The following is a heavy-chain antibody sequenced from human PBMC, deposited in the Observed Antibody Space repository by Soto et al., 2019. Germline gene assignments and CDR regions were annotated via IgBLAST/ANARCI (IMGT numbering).Heavy chain of an antibody. CDR2: INHSGST. V-gene: IGHV4-34*01. Sequence: PSETLSVTCAVYGGTFSGYYWNWIRQPPGKGLEWIGEINHSGSTNYNPSLKSRVTISVDTSKNQFSLKLSSVTAADTAVYYCARVSGIYYYGMDVWGQGTTVTVSS. J-gene: IGHJ6*02. CDR1: GGTFSGYY. CDR3: ARVSGIYYYGMDV. D-gene: IGHD3-10*01.